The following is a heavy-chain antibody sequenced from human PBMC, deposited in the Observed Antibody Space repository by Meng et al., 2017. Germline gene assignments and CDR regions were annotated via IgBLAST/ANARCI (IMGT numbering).Heavy chain of an antibody. J-gene: IGHJ4*02. CDR2: MNEDGTTI. Sequence: EVPVVESGGGLVQPGGSLRLSCAASGLHITIFWMHWVPQAPGKGLVWVSRMNEDGTTISHAGSVTGRFTSSRDSARNSLYIQMTSLSVEDTAVYYCVRDFGGNSDYCGQGTLVTVSS. D-gene: IGHD4-23*01. CDR1: GLHITIFW. CDR3: VRDFGGNSDY. V-gene: IGHV3-74*01.